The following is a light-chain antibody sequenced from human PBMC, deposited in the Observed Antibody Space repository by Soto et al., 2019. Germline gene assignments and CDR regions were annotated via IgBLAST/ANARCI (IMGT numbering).Light chain of an antibody. V-gene: IGKV1-27*01. CDR3: QKYNSDPRT. J-gene: IGKJ1*01. CDR2: AAS. CDR1: QSVSGW. Sequence: DIQMAQSPSTLSASVGDTVTVTCRASQSVSGWLAWYQQKPGEAPKLLIYAASTLQSGVPSRFSGSGSGTDFTLTISSLQPEDVATYYCQKYNSDPRTFGQGTKVDIK.